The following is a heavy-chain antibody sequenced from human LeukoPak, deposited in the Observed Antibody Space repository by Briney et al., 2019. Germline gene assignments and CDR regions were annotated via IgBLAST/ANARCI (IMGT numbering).Heavy chain of an antibody. V-gene: IGHV4-4*02. CDR2: IYHSGST. CDR3: ASTNSSGYFTFDY. Sequence: SGTLSLTCAVSGGSISSSNWWSWVRQPPGKGLEWIGEIYHSGSTNYNPSLKSRVTISVDKSENQFSLKLSSVTAADTAVYYCASTNSSGYFTFDYWGQGTLVTVSS. D-gene: IGHD3-22*01. CDR1: GGSISSSNW. J-gene: IGHJ4*02.